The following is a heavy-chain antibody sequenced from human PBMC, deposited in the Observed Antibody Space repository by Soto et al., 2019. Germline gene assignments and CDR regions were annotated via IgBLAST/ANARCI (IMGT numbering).Heavy chain of an antibody. D-gene: IGHD6-19*01. CDR1: GFTFSSYA. CDR3: AKDQLEQWLVQGGNWFDP. Sequence: EVQLLESGGGLVQPGGSLRLSCAASGFTFSSYAMSWVRQAPGKGLEWVSAISGSGGRTYYADSVKGRFTISRDNTKNTLYLQKNGLRAEDTAVYYCAKDQLEQWLVQGGNWFDPWGQGTLVTVSS. CDR2: ISGSGGRT. J-gene: IGHJ5*02. V-gene: IGHV3-23*01.